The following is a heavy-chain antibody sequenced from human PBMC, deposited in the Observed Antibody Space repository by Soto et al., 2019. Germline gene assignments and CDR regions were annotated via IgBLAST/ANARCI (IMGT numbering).Heavy chain of an antibody. CDR1: GGSFSGYY. CDR3: ARLKSRIAVAESTDY. CDR2: INHSGST. V-gene: IGHV4-34*01. J-gene: IGHJ4*02. D-gene: IGHD6-19*01. Sequence: SETLSLTCAVYGGSFSGYYWSWIRQPPGKGLEWIGEINHSGSTNYNPSLKSRVTISVDTSKNQFSLKLSSVTAADTAVYYCARLKSRIAVAESTDYWGQGTLVTVSS.